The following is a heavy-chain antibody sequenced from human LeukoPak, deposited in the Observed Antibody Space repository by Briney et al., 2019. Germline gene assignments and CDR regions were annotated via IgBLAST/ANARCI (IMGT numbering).Heavy chain of an antibody. D-gene: IGHD6-6*01. V-gene: IGHV3-74*01. Sequence: GGSLRLSCAASGFTFSSYWMHWVRQAPGKGLVWVSRIKFDESATNYADSVKGRFTISRDNDRNTVYLQMNSLRAEDTAVYYCAKIPIAARPIDYWGQGTLVTVSS. CDR1: GFTFSSYW. CDR2: IKFDESAT. J-gene: IGHJ4*02. CDR3: AKIPIAARPIDY.